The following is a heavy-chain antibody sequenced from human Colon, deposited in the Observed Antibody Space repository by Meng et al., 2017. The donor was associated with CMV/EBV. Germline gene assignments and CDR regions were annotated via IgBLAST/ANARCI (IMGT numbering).Heavy chain of an antibody. CDR1: GGSISSSTSY. J-gene: IGHJ4*02. Sequence: QLHWKESGPGLVKPSETLSLTCTVSGGSISSSTSYWGWIRQTPGKGLEWIGNIYYSGYTYYNPSLKSRLTISVDTSKNQFSLKLTSVTAADTAVYYCATDYGDYYFDRWGQGTLVTVSS. D-gene: IGHD4-17*01. V-gene: IGHV4-39*07. CDR2: IYYSGYT. CDR3: ATDYGDYYFDR.